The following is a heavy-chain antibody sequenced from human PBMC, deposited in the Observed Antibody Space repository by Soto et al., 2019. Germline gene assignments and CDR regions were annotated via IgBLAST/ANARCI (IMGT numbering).Heavy chain of an antibody. CDR3: ARDWDSSGLFDP. V-gene: IGHV4-59*01. J-gene: IGHJ5*02. CDR2: ISYSGST. Sequence: SETLSLTCSVSGASITTYYWSWIRQPPGKGLAWIGSISYSGSTKYNPSLESRVMISLDTSKNQFSLRLPSVTAADTALYYCARDWDSSGLFDPWGQGALVTVSS. CDR1: GASITTYY. D-gene: IGHD3-10*01.